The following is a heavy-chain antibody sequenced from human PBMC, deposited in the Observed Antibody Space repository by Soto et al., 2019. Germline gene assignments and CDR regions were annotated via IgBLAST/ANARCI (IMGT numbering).Heavy chain of an antibody. Sequence: QVQLVQSGAEVKKPGASVKVSCKASGYTFTSYYMHWVRQAPGQGLEWMGIINPSGGSTSYAQKFQGGVTMTRDTSTSTVYIELSSLRSEDTAVYYCARSLMVRGRHRRDAFDIWGQGTMVTVSS. CDR3: ARSLMVRGRHRRDAFDI. J-gene: IGHJ3*02. V-gene: IGHV1-46*01. CDR2: INPSGGST. D-gene: IGHD3-10*01. CDR1: GYTFTSYY.